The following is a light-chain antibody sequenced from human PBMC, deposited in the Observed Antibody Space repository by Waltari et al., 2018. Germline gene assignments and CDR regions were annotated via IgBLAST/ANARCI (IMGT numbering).Light chain of an antibody. V-gene: IGKV2-29*02. CDR1: QSLLHSDGQTY. Sequence: DVVMTQTPLSLSVTPGQPASISCKSSQSLLHSDGQTYLSWFLQKPGQSPQLLIYAVSSRFAGVPTKCSGSGSETDFTLKISRVEAEGVGVYYCMQGLHLPRTFGQGTKVEMK. CDR3: MQGLHLPRT. J-gene: IGKJ1*01. CDR2: AVS.